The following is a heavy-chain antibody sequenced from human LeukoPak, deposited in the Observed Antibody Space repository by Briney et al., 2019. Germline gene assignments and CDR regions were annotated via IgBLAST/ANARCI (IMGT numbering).Heavy chain of an antibody. CDR2: IKGNTDGGTT. Sequence: GGSLRLSCAASGFTFSNTWMSWVRQAPGKGLEWVGRIKGNTDGGTTDYAAPVKGRFTISRDASKNTLYPQMNTLKTEDTAVYYCTTEYFYYYGSGRRLDYWGQGTLVTVSS. J-gene: IGHJ4*02. CDR3: TTEYFYYYGSGRRLDY. D-gene: IGHD3-10*01. CDR1: GFTFSNTW. V-gene: IGHV3-15*01.